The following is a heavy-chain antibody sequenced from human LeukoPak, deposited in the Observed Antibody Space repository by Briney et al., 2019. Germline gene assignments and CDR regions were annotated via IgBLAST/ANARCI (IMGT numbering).Heavy chain of an antibody. CDR3: ARVESGSPFDY. CDR1: GGSISSSSYY. D-gene: IGHD1-26*01. Sequence: SKTLSLTCTVSGGSISSSSYYWGWIRQPPGKGLEWIGSIYYSGSTYYNPSLKSRVTISVDTSKNQFSLKLSSVTAADTAVYYCARVESGSPFDYWGQGTLVTVSS. V-gene: IGHV4-39*01. J-gene: IGHJ4*02. CDR2: IYYSGST.